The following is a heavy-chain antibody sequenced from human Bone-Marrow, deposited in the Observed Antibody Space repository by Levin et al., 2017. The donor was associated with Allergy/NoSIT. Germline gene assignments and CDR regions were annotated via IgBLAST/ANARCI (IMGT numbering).Heavy chain of an antibody. CDR1: GGTFSSYA. D-gene: IGHD3-3*01. CDR2: IIPIFGTA. Sequence: GASVKVSCKASGGTFSSYAISWVRQAPGQGLEWMGGIIPIFGTANYAQKFQGRVTITADKSTSTAYMELSSLRSEDTAVYYCARDRDDFWSGYYRGYYFDYWGQGTLVTVSS. J-gene: IGHJ4*02. V-gene: IGHV1-69*06. CDR3: ARDRDDFWSGYYRGYYFDY.